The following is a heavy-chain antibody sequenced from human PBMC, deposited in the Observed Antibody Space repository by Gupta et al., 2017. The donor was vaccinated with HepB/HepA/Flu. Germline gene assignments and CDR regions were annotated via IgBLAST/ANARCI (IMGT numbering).Heavy chain of an antibody. Sequence: HVQLQESGPGLVRPSETLSLTCTVSDGSLPPSFWSWIRQPPGKGLEWIGHIYFTGITNYNPSLKSRVTISVDTSKNQFSLKLNSVTAADTAVYYCARHARYDFGSVDFDYWGQGTLVAVSS. CDR2: IYFTGIT. D-gene: IGHD3-10*01. J-gene: IGHJ4*02. CDR3: ARHARYDFGSVDFDY. V-gene: IGHV4-59*08. CDR1: DGSLPPSF.